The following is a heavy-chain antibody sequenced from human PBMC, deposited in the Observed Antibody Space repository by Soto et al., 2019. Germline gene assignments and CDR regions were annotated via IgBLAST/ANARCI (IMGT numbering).Heavy chain of an antibody. D-gene: IGHD5-18*01. V-gene: IGHV1-69*01. J-gene: IGHJ6*02. CDR2: IIPLFGTA. CDR1: GGTFSSYA. CDR3: AREFRYSYGYSPAFYYYYYGMDV. Sequence: QVQLVQSGAEVKKPGSSVKVSCKASGGTFSSYAISWVRQAPGQGLEWMGGIIPLFGTANYAQKFQGRVTITADESTSTAYMELSSLRSEDTAVYYCAREFRYSYGYSPAFYYYYYGMDVWGQGTTVTVSS.